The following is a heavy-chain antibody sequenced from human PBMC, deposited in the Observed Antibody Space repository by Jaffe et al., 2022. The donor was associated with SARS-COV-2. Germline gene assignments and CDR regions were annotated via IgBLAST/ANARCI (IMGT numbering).Heavy chain of an antibody. CDR2: ISYDGSNK. CDR1: GFTFSSYG. Sequence: QVQLVESGGGVVQPGRSLRLSCAASGFTFSSYGMHWVRQAPGKGLEWVAVISYDGSNKYYADSVKGRFTISRDNSKNTLYLQMNSLRAEDTAVYYCAAPRAYNWNDAFYWGQGTLVTVSS. D-gene: IGHD1-1*01. J-gene: IGHJ4*02. CDR3: AAPRAYNWNDAFY. V-gene: IGHV3-30*03.